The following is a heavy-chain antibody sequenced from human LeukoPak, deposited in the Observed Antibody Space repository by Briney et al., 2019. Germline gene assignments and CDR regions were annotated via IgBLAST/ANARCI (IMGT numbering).Heavy chain of an antibody. Sequence: SVKVSCKASGGTFSSYAISWVRQAPGQGLEWMGGIIPIFGTANYAQKFQGRVTITADKSTSTAYMELSSLRSEDTAVYYCARAMIVVAGAFDIWGQGTMVTVSS. CDR1: GGTFSSYA. J-gene: IGHJ3*02. CDR3: ARAMIVVAGAFDI. V-gene: IGHV1-69*06. D-gene: IGHD3-22*01. CDR2: IIPIFGTA.